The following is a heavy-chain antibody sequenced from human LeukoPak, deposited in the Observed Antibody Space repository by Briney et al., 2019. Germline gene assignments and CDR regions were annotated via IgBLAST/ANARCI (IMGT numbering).Heavy chain of an antibody. V-gene: IGHV4-34*01. Sequence: SETLSLTCAVYGGSFSGYYWSWIRQPPGKGLEWIGEINHSGSTNYNPSLKSRVTISVDTSKNQFSLKLSSVTAADTAVYYCARLGLGGNCGYWGQGTLVTVSS. J-gene: IGHJ4*02. D-gene: IGHD2-15*01. CDR1: GGSFSGYY. CDR2: INHSGST. CDR3: ARLGLGGNCGY.